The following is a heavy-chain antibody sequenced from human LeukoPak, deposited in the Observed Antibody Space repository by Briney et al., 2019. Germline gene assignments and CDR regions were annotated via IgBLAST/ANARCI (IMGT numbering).Heavy chain of an antibody. V-gene: IGHV3-49*03. J-gene: IGHJ4*02. CDR3: TRAGKPPYFDY. Sequence: GGSLRLSCAASGFTFSDYYMSWFRQAPGKGLEWVALIRGTPYGGTTEYAASVKGRFTISRDDSKSIAYLQMNSLKTEDTAVYYCTRAGKPPYFDYWGQGTLVIVSS. CDR2: IRGTPYGGTT. CDR1: GFTFSDYY.